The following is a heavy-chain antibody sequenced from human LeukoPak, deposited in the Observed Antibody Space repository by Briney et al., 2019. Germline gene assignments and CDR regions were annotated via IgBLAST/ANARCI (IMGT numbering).Heavy chain of an antibody. CDR2: INHSGNT. Sequence: SETLSLTCAVYGGSFSGYYWRWIRQPPGKGLEWIGEINHSGNTNYNPSLKSRVIISVDTSKNQFSLKLKSVTAADTAVYYCARDRTDYGDYGNWFDPWGQGTLVTVSS. CDR3: ARDRTDYGDYGNWFDP. CDR1: GGSFSGYY. V-gene: IGHV4-34*01. D-gene: IGHD4-17*01. J-gene: IGHJ5*02.